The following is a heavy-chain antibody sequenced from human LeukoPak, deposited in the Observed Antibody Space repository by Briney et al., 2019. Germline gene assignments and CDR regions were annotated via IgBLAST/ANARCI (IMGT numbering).Heavy chain of an antibody. CDR3: ARVVTVGYYPDY. CDR2: ISYDGSNK. Sequence: GGSLRLSCAASGFTFSSYAMHWVRQTPGKGLEWVAVISYDGSNKYYADSVKGRFTISRDNSKNTLYLQMNSLRAEDTAVYYCARVVTVGYYPDYWGQGTLVTVSS. V-gene: IGHV3-30*04. CDR1: GFTFSSYA. J-gene: IGHJ4*02. D-gene: IGHD3-22*01.